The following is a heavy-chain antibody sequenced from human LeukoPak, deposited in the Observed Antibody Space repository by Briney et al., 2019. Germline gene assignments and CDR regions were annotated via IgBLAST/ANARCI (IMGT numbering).Heavy chain of an antibody. CDR2: IYPGDSDT. D-gene: IGHD3-22*01. V-gene: IGHV5-51*01. Sequence: GESLMISCKGSGYSFTSYWIGWVRQMPGKGLEGMGIIYPGDSDTRDSPTFQGPVTISADKSISTPYLQWSSLKASNTAMYYCARTGDSSGYSWYFDLWGRGTLVTVSS. CDR3: ARTGDSSGYSWYFDL. CDR1: GYSFTSYW. J-gene: IGHJ2*01.